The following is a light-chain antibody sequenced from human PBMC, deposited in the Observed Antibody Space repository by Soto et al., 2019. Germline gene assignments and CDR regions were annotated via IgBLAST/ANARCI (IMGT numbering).Light chain of an antibody. J-gene: IGKJ1*01. V-gene: IGKV3-15*01. CDR2: AAS. CDR3: QQYGSSGT. Sequence: EVVLTQSTATLSLSPGERATLSCRASQSVSSYLAWYQQKPGQAPRLLIYAASTRATGVPARFSGSGSGTEFTLTINSLQSEDFAVYYCQQYGSSGTFGQGTNVDIK. CDR1: QSVSSY.